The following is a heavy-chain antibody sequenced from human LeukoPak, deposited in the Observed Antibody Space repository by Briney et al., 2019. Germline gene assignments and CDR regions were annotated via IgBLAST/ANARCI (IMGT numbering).Heavy chain of an antibody. CDR2: IYSGGST. CDR3: ASEFSSGWYY. J-gene: IGHJ4*02. D-gene: IGHD6-19*01. CDR1: GGSFSGYY. V-gene: IGHV3-53*01. Sequence: ETLSLTCAVYGGSFSGYYWSWVRQAPGKGLEWVSVIYSGGSTNYADSVTGRFNISRGNSKNTLYLQMNSLRAEDTAVYYCASEFSSGWYYWGQGTLVTVSS.